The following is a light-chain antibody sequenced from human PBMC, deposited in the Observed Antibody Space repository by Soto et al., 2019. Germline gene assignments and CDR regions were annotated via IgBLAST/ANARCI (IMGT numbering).Light chain of an antibody. CDR2: GAS. J-gene: IGKJ1*01. V-gene: IGKV3-15*01. Sequence: EIVVTQSPATLSVSPGERATLSCTASQSVSTNLAWYQQKPGRAPRLLIYGASTRATGIPARFSGSGSGTEFTLTISSLQSEDFAVYHCQQYSNWPRTFGQGTKVEF. CDR3: QQYSNWPRT. CDR1: QSVSTN.